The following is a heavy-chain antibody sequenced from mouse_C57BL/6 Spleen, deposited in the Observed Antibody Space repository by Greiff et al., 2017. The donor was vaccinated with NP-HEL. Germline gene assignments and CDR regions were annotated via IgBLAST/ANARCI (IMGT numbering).Heavy chain of an antibody. Sequence: EVKVVESGGGLVQPGGSLSLSCAASGFTFTDYYMSWVRQPPGKALEWLGFIRNKANGYTTEYSASVKGRFTISRDNSQSILYLQMNALRAEDSATYYCARLTTGYYYAMDYWGQGTSVTVSS. V-gene: IGHV7-3*01. CDR3: ARLTTGYYYAMDY. J-gene: IGHJ4*01. CDR2: IRNKANGYTT. CDR1: GFTFTDYY. D-gene: IGHD2-12*01.